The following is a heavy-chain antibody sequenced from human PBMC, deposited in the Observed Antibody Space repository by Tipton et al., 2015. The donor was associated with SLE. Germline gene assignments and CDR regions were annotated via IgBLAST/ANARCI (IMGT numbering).Heavy chain of an antibody. CDR1: GGSISSSSYY. CDR3: AREEQQQVSFDI. D-gene: IGHD6-13*01. J-gene: IGHJ3*02. Sequence: LRLSCTVSGGSISSSSYYWGWIRQPPGKGLEWIGSIYYSGSTYYNPSLKSRVTISVDTSKNQFSLKLSSVTAADTAVYYCAREEQQQVSFDIWGQGTMVTVSS. CDR2: IYYSGST. V-gene: IGHV4-39*07.